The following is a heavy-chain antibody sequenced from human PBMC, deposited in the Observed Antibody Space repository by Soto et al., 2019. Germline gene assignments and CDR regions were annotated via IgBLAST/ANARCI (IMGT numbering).Heavy chain of an antibody. D-gene: IGHD3-3*01. J-gene: IGHJ5*02. CDR3: AAVQSPGGVLRFLNP. CDR1: GYTLTELS. V-gene: IGHV1-24*01. Sequence: ASVKVSFKVSGYTLTELSMHWVRQAPGKGLEWMGGFDPEDGETIYAQKFQGRVTMTEDTSTDTAYMELSSLRSEDTAVYYCAAVQSPGGVLRFLNPWGQGTLVTVSS. CDR2: FDPEDGET.